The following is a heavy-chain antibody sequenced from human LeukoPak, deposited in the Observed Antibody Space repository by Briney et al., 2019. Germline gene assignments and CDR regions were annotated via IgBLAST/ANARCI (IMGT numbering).Heavy chain of an antibody. D-gene: IGHD4-23*01. CDR2: IIPIFGTA. V-gene: IGHV1-69*05. CDR3: ARGGTTVVSYYFDY. Sequence: SVKVSCKASGRTFSNYAISWVRQAPGQGLEWMGGIIPIFGTANYAQKFQGRVAITTDESTSTAYMELSSLRSEDTAVYYCARGGTTVVSYYFDYWGQGTLVTVSS. J-gene: IGHJ4*02. CDR1: GRTFSNYA.